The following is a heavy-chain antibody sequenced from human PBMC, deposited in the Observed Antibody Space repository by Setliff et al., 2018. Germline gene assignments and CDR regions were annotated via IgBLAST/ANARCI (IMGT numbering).Heavy chain of an antibody. CDR2: INPNSGGT. CDR1: GYTFTGYY. CDR3: ARQAVAGNDAFDI. V-gene: IGHV1-2*04. J-gene: IGHJ3*02. D-gene: IGHD6-19*01. Sequence: GASVKVSCKASGYTFTGYYMHWVRQAPGQGLEWMGWINPNSGGTNYAQKFQGWVTMTRDTSISTAYMELSRLRSDDTAVYYCARQAVAGNDAFDIWGQGTMVTVSS.